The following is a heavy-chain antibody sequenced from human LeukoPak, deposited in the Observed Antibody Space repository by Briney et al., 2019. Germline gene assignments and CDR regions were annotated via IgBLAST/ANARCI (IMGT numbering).Heavy chain of an antibody. Sequence: PGGSLRLSCAASGFTFSDYYMSWIRQAPGKGLEWVSSISSSSSYIYYADSVKGRFTISRDNAKNSLYLQMNSLRAEDTAVYYCARERQVRFLEWLSNYMDVWGKGTTVTVSS. CDR1: GFTFSDYY. J-gene: IGHJ6*03. V-gene: IGHV3-11*06. D-gene: IGHD3-3*01. CDR2: ISSSSSYI. CDR3: ARERQVRFLEWLSNYMDV.